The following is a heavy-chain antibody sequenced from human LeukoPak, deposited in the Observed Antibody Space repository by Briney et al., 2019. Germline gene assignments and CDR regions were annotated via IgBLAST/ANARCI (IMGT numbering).Heavy chain of an antibody. CDR1: GGSIPTSTYH. CDR3: ARPALGGDYFDY. Sequence: SETLSLTCTVSGGSIPTSTYHWGWIRQSPGKGLEWIGSVHYSGSTYYNPSLKSRVTISVDTATNQFSLKLSSVTAADTAVYYCARPALGGDYFDYWGQGTLVTVSS. V-gene: IGHV4-39*07. D-gene: IGHD3-16*01. J-gene: IGHJ4*02. CDR2: VHYSGST.